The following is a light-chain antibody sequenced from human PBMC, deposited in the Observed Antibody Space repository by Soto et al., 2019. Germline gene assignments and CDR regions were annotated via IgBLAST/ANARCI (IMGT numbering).Light chain of an antibody. CDR2: DES. V-gene: IGKV3-11*01. J-gene: IGKJ1*01. Sequence: EIVLTQSPATLSLSPGERATLSCRASQSVSSYLAWYQQKPVQAPRLLIYDESNRSTGIPATFSGSGSVTGFTLTISSLVPEDVVVYYCQQRNNWPSTFGRGTKVEIK. CDR3: QQRNNWPST. CDR1: QSVSSY.